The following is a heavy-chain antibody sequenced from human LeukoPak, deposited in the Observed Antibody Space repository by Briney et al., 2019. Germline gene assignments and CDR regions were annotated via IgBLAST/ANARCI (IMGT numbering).Heavy chain of an antibody. J-gene: IGHJ4*02. Sequence: ASVKVSCTASGYTFTSYDINWVRQATGQGLAWMGWMNPNSGNAGYAQKFQGRVTMTRNTSISTAYMELSSLRSEDTAVYYCARGGGWDYYDSSGYYQHDYWGQGTLVTVSS. CDR2: MNPNSGNA. V-gene: IGHV1-8*01. CDR3: ARGGGWDYYDSSGYYQHDY. CDR1: GYTFTSYD. D-gene: IGHD3-22*01.